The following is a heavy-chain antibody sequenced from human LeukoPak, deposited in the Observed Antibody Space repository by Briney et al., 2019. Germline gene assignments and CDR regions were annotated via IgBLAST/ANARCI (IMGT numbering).Heavy chain of an antibody. Sequence: SETLSLTCAVYGGSFSGYYWSWIRQPPGKGLEWIGEINHSGSTNHNPSLKSRVTISVDTSKNQFSLKLSSVTAADTAVYYCARVGGIFGVASDPIWGQGTLVTVSS. CDR1: GGSFSGYY. J-gene: IGHJ4*02. D-gene: IGHD3-3*01. CDR3: ARVGGIFGVASDPI. V-gene: IGHV4-34*01. CDR2: INHSGST.